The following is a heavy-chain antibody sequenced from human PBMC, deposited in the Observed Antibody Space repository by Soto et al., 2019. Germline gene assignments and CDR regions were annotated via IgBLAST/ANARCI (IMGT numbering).Heavy chain of an antibody. Sequence: XESLKVSCQCSGNSFTSYWIGWVLQMPGKGLEWMGIIYPGDSDTRYSPSFQGQVTISADKSISTAYLQWSSLKASDTAMYYCARRRYSSSAQDVWGQGTTVTVSS. CDR2: IYPGDSDT. CDR3: ARRRYSSSAQDV. J-gene: IGHJ6*02. CDR1: GNSFTSYW. V-gene: IGHV5-51*01. D-gene: IGHD6-6*01.